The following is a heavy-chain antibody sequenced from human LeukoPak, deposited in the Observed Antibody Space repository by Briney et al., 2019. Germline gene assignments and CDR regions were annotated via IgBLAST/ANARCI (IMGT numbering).Heavy chain of an antibody. V-gene: IGHV4-59*11. CDR1: GGSISGHY. D-gene: IGHD4-17*01. CDR3: ARANLYGDPFDY. Sequence: SETLSLTCTVSGGSISGHYWSWIRQPPGKGLEWIGYIYYTGNTKYNPSLKSRVTISEDTSKNQFSLKLSSVTAADTAVYYCARANLYGDPFDYWGQGTLVTVSS. J-gene: IGHJ4*02. CDR2: IYYTGNT.